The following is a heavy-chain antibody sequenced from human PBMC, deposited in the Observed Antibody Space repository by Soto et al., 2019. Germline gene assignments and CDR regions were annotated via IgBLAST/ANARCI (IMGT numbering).Heavy chain of an antibody. V-gene: IGHV1-69*13. CDR2: IIPIFGTA. CDR3: ARVRGYSGYDLGRSNWFDP. D-gene: IGHD5-12*01. Sequence: SVKVSCKASGGTFSSYAISWVRQAPGQGLEWMGGIIPIFGTANYAQKFQGRVTITADESTSTAYMELSSLRPEDTAVYYCARVRGYSGYDLGRSNWFDPWGQGTLVTVSS. CDR1: GGTFSSYA. J-gene: IGHJ5*02.